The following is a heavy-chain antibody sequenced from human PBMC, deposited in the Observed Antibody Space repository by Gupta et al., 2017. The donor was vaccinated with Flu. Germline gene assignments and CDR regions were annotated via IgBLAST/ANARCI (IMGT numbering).Heavy chain of an antibody. V-gene: IGHV3-74*01. CDR1: GFVFSNSW. CDR2: INSDGSTT. D-gene: IGHD6-6*01. J-gene: IGHJ3*01. CDR3: ARGLYTTSWTDAFDF. Sequence: EVRLVESGGGLVQPGGSLRLSCAASGFVFSNSWMHWVRQGPGEGLVWVSRINSDGSTTTYADSVRGRFTISRDNAKNTLYLQVNSLTAEDTAVYYCARGLYTTSWTDAFDFWGLGTMVSVSS.